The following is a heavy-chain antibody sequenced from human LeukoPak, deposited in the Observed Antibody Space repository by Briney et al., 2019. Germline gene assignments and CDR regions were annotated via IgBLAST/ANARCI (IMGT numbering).Heavy chain of an antibody. CDR3: ARGGTNIVVVPAARYNWFDP. V-gene: IGHV4-39*07. CDR2: IYYSGST. Sequence: PSETLSLTCTVSGGSISSSSYYWGWIRQPPGKGLEWIGSIYYSGSTYYNPSLKNRVTISVDTSKNQFSLKLSSVTAADTAVYYCARGGTNIVVVPAARYNWFDPWGQGTLVTVSS. D-gene: IGHD2-2*01. CDR1: GGSISSSSYY. J-gene: IGHJ5*02.